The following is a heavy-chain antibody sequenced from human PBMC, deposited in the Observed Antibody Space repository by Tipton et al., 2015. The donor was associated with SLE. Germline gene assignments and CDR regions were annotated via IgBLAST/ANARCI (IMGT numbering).Heavy chain of an antibody. Sequence: TLSLTCTVSGGSISSYYWSWIRQPPGKGLEWIGYIHTSGSVNYNPSLESRVTISVDTSKNQFSLNLSSVSAADTAVYYCARGYIEMTTWGQGTLVTVSS. D-gene: IGHD5-24*01. V-gene: IGHV4-4*08. CDR1: GGSISSYY. J-gene: IGHJ4*02. CDR3: ARGYIEMTT. CDR2: IHTSGSV.